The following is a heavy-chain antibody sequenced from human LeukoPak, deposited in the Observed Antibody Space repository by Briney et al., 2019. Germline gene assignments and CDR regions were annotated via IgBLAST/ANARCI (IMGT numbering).Heavy chain of an antibody. Sequence: GGSLRLSCAVSGFTVSTNHKSWVRQAPGKGLEWVSVIYNDANTYYTDSVKGRFTISRDNSKNTVFLQMNSLRAEDTAVYYCARDREVVTAKAQMDVWGKGTTVTVSS. CDR3: ARDREVVTAKAQMDV. J-gene: IGHJ6*04. D-gene: IGHD2-21*02. CDR1: GFTVSTNH. CDR2: IYNDANT. V-gene: IGHV3-53*01.